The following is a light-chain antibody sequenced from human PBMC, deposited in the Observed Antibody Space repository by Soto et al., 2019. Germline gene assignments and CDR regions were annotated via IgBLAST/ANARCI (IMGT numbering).Light chain of an antibody. Sequence: QPVLTQPASVSGSPGQSISISCTGTSSDIGTYNFVSWYQQHPGKAPKLMIYEVSDRPSGVSHRFSGSKSGNTASLTISGLQAEDEADYYCSSYTSSTTRHVVFGGGTKLTVL. CDR1: SSDIGTYNF. J-gene: IGLJ2*01. CDR2: EVS. V-gene: IGLV2-14*01. CDR3: SSYTSSTTRHVV.